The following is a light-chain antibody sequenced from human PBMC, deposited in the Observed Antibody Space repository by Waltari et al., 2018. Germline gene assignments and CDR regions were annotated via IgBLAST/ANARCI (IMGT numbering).Light chain of an antibody. CDR2: EVS. J-gene: IGLJ1*01. V-gene: IGLV2-14*01. Sequence: QSALTPPAAVSGSPGQSIPISCTGTSGDAGGSNYVSWYQQHPGKAPKLMIYEVSNRPSGVSNLFSGSKSGNTASLTISGLQAEDEADYYCSSYTSSSTYVFGTGTKVTVL. CDR3: SSYTSSSTYV. CDR1: SGDAGGSNY.